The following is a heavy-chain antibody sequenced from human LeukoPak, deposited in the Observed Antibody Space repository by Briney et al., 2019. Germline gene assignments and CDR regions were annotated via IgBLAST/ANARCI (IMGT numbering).Heavy chain of an antibody. CDR2: INHSGST. CDR3: ARFGTSSSRFFDQ. J-gene: IGHJ4*02. Sequence: SETLSLTCAVYGGSFSGYYWSWIRQPPGKGLEWIGEINHSGSTNYNPSLKSLVTISVDTSKNQFSLKLSSVTAADTAVYYCARFGTSSSRFFDQWGQGTLVTVSS. D-gene: IGHD6-6*01. CDR1: GGSFSGYY. V-gene: IGHV4-34*01.